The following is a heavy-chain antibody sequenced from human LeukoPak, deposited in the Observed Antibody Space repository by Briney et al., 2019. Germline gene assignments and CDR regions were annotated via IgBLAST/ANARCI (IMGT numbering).Heavy chain of an antibody. J-gene: IGHJ4*02. CDR1: GYTFTELA. D-gene: IGHD2-15*01. CDR3: ATQVCRGDSCYSSLDF. CDR2: FDPDAGQT. V-gene: IGHV1-24*01. Sequence: ASVKVSCKVSGYTFTELAMHWVRQAPGKGLGWLGGFDPDAGQTIYGQKFQGRLTMTEDTSTDTAFMDLSSLRSEDTAVYYCATQVCRGDSCYSSLDFWGQGTLVTVSS.